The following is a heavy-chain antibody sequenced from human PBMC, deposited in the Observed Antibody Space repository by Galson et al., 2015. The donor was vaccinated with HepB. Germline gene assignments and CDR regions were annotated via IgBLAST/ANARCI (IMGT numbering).Heavy chain of an antibody. D-gene: IGHD3-9*01. CDR3: TLATGRGRLLRYSPDAFDI. CDR2: IKSKTDGGTT. V-gene: IGHV3-15*01. CDR1: GFTFSNAW. J-gene: IGHJ3*02. Sequence: SLRLSCAASGFTFSNAWMSWVRQAPGKGLEWVGRIKSKTDGGTTDYAAPVKGRLTISRDDSKNTLYLQMNSLKTEDTAVYYCTLATGRGRLLRYSPDAFDIWGQGTMVTVSS.